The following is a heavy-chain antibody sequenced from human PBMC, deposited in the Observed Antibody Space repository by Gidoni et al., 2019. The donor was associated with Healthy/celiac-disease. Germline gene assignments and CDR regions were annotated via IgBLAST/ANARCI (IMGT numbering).Heavy chain of an antibody. CDR2: ISSSSSTI. CDR3: ARDPGQYDYVWGSYRGYFDY. Sequence: EVQLVESGGGLVQPGGSLRLSCAASGFPFSSYSMNWVRQAPGKGLEWVSYISSSSSTIYYADSVKGRFTISRDNAKNSLYLQMNSLRDEDTAVYYCARDPGQYDYVWGSYRGYFDYWGQGTLVTVSS. D-gene: IGHD3-16*02. V-gene: IGHV3-48*02. J-gene: IGHJ4*02. CDR1: GFPFSSYS.